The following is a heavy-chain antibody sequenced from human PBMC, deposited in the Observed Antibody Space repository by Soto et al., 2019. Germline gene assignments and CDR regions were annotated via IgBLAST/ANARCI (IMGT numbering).Heavy chain of an antibody. CDR3: TRDASRDSSARGWFDP. CDR1: GFTFSSYA. V-gene: IGHV3-21*01. CDR2: ISSNSAYI. D-gene: IGHD6-13*01. Sequence: PGGSLRLSCAASGFTFSSYAMSWVRQAPGKGLEWVSTISSNSAYIYYTDELRGRFTISRDNAKNSLHLQMNSLRAEDTAVYYCTRDASRDSSARGWFDPWGPGTLVTVSS. J-gene: IGHJ5*02.